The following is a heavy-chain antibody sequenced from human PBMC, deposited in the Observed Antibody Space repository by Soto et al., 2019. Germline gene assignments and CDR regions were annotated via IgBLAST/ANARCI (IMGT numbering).Heavy chain of an antibody. J-gene: IGHJ4*02. CDR2: IYYSGST. CDR3: ARAFWYNWNYFDY. CDR1: GGSISSGDYY. V-gene: IGHV4-30-4*01. D-gene: IGHD1-20*01. Sequence: QVQLQESGPGLVKPSQTLSLTCTVSGGSISSGDYYWSWIRQPPGKGLEWIGYIYYSGSTYYNPSLKSRVTIPVDTSKNQFSLKLSSVTAADTAVYYCARAFWYNWNYFDYWGQGTLVTVSS.